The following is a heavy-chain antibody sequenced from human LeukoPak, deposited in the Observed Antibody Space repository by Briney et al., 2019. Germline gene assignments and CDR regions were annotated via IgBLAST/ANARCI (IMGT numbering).Heavy chain of an antibody. V-gene: IGHV4-31*03. D-gene: IGHD2-21*02. CDR1: GGSISSGGYY. CDR3: ARDACGGDCFTDY. J-gene: IGHJ4*02. Sequence: SQTLSLTCTVSGGSISSGGYYWSWIRQHPGKGLEWIGYIYYSGSTYYNPSLKSRVTISVDTSKNQFSLKLSSVTAADTAVYYCARDACGGDCFTDYWGQGTLATVSS. CDR2: IYYSGST.